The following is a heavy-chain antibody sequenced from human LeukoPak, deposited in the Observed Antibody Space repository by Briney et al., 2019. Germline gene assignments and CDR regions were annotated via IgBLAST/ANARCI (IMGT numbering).Heavy chain of an antibody. Sequence: KPSETLSLTCTVSGGSISSYYWSWIRQPPGKGLEWIGYIYHSGSTNYNPSLKSRVTISIDTSRKHFSLKLSSVTAADTAVYYCVRGHLVGGWFKYDAFDIWGQGTMVTVSS. J-gene: IGHJ3*02. D-gene: IGHD6-19*01. CDR3: VRGHLVGGWFKYDAFDI. CDR1: GGSISSYY. CDR2: IYHSGST. V-gene: IGHV4-59*01.